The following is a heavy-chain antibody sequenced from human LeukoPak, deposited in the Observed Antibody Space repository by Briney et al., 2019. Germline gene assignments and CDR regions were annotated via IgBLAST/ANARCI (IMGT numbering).Heavy chain of an antibody. Sequence: GGSLRLSCAASGFTFSSYSMNWVRQAPGKGLEWVSSISSSSSYIYYADPVKGRFTISRDNAKNSLYLQMNSLRAEDTAVYYCARDGPGDIVVVVAAQDDAFDIWGQGTMVTVSS. D-gene: IGHD2-15*01. V-gene: IGHV3-21*01. J-gene: IGHJ3*02. CDR3: ARDGPGDIVVVVAAQDDAFDI. CDR2: ISSSSSYI. CDR1: GFTFSSYS.